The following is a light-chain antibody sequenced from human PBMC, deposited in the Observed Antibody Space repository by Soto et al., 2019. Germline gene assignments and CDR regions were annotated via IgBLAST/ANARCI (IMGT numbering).Light chain of an antibody. J-gene: IGLJ2*01. CDR1: SSDVGGYNR. V-gene: IGLV2-11*01. CDR3: CSYAGSYSWI. Sequence: QSALTQPPSVSGSPGQSVTISCTGTSSDVGGYNRVSWYQQPPGTAPKLIMYDVTKRPSGVPDRFSGSKSGNTASLTISGLQAEDEADYYCCSYAGSYSWIFGGGTKLTVL. CDR2: DVT.